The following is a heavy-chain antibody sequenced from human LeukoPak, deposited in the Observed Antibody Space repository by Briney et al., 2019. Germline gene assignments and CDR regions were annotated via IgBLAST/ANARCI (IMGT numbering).Heavy chain of an antibody. J-gene: IGHJ4*02. CDR3: AGSWYFDY. CDR1: RFTFNNYA. CDR2: ISWNSGSI. V-gene: IGHV3-9*01. D-gene: IGHD6-13*01. Sequence: GGSLRLSCAASRFTFNNYAMHWVRQAPGKGLEWVSGISWNSGSIGYADSVKGRFTISRDNAKNSLYLQMNSLRAEDTALYYCAGSWYFDYWGRGTLVTVSS.